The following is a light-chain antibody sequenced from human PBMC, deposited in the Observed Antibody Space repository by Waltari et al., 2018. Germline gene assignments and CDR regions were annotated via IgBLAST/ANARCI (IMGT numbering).Light chain of an antibody. CDR2: VNSDGSH. Sequence: QLVLTQSPSASASLGASVKLTCTLSSGHSTNVIAWLQKRPEKDPRYLMKVNSDGSHNKGDEIPDRFSGSSSGAERYLTISSLQSEDEADYYCQTGGHGTWVFGGGTKLTVL. CDR1: SGHSTNV. J-gene: IGLJ3*02. CDR3: QTGGHGTWV. V-gene: IGLV4-69*01.